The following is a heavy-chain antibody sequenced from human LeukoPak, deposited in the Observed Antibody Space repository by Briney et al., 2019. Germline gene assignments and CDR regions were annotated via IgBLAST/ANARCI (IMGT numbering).Heavy chain of an antibody. D-gene: IGHD4-23*01. V-gene: IGHV4-61*08. J-gene: IGHJ3*02. CDR1: GGSISSGGYY. Sequence: SETLSLTCTVSGGSISSGGYYWSWIRQHPGKGLEWIGYIYYSGSTNYNPSLKSRVTISVDTSKNQFSLKLSSVTAADTAVYYCARSHGGNFPSAFDIWGQGTMVTVSS. CDR3: ARSHGGNFPSAFDI. CDR2: IYYSGST.